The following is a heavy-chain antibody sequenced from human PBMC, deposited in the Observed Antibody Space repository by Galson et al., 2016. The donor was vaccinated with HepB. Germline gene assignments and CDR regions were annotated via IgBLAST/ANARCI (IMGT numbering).Heavy chain of an antibody. CDR2: TFYRSTWEN. D-gene: IGHD3-10*01. Sequence: CAISGDSVYNNGAAWVWIRQSPSRGLEWLGRTFYRSTWENHYAGSVINRITISPDTSRNQFSLHLHPLTPEDTAVYYCARALMLGRGMDVWGQGTTVTVPS. CDR1: GDSVYNNGAA. V-gene: IGHV6-1*01. CDR3: ARALMLGRGMDV. J-gene: IGHJ6*02.